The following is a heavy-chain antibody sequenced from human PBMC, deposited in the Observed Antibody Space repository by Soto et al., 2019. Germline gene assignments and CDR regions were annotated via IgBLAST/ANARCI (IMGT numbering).Heavy chain of an antibody. D-gene: IGHD3-10*01. CDR3: ASSITMGRGVINWFDP. J-gene: IGHJ5*02. CDR1: GGSISISSYY. Sequence: SDTLSLTCTVSGGSISISSYYWGWILQPPGKGLEWIGSIYYSGSTYYNPSLKSRVTISVDTSKNQFSLKLSSVTAADTAVYYCASSITMGRGVINWFDPWGQGTLVTVSS. V-gene: IGHV4-39*01. CDR2: IYYSGST.